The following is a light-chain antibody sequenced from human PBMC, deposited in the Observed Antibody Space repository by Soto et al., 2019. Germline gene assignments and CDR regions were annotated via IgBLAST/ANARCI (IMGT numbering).Light chain of an antibody. CDR1: QGINTW. Sequence: DIQMTQSPSSVSASVGDRVTITCRASQGINTWLVWYQQKSGRAPKLLISAASSLQSGVPARFSGSGSGTDFTLTISYLQPEDFATYDCQQANSFPWTFGQGTKVEIK. CDR3: QQANSFPWT. J-gene: IGKJ1*01. CDR2: AAS. V-gene: IGKV1D-12*01.